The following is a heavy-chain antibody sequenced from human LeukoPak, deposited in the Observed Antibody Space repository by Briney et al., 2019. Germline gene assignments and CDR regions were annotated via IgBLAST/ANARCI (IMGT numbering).Heavy chain of an antibody. CDR1: GFSFSNSG. D-gene: IGHD3-10*01. Sequence: GGSLRLSCAASGFSFSNSGMHWVRQAPGKGLEWVAGIWFGEGSQRYADSVEGRFTISRDNSKNTVFLEMNSLRVEDTAVYYCARGSVRITMVRGVPYYDGYFDYWGQGTLVTVSS. CDR2: IWFGEGSQ. J-gene: IGHJ4*02. CDR3: ARGSVRITMVRGVPYYDGYFDY. V-gene: IGHV3-33*08.